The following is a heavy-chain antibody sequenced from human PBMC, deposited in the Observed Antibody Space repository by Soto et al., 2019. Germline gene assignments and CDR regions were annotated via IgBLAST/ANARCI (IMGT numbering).Heavy chain of an antibody. J-gene: IGHJ3*01. CDR1: GYTFTRYT. Sequence: ASVKVSCKASGYTFTRYTMNWVRQAPGQRLEWMGWINPDNGNTKSSQKFQDRVIITRDTSASTAYMDLSSLRSEDTAVYYCARPQRGDDVKNAFDLWGQGTMVTVSS. CDR3: ARPQRGDDVKNAFDL. CDR2: INPDNGNT. V-gene: IGHV1-3*01. D-gene: IGHD2-21*02.